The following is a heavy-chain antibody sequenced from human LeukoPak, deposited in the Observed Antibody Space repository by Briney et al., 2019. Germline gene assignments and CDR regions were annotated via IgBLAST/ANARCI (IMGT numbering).Heavy chain of an antibody. Sequence: SETLSLTCTVSGGSISSYYWSWIRQPAGKGLEWIGRIYTSGSTNYNPSLKSRVTMSVDTSKNQFSLKLSSVTAADTAVHYCARFVSYYYDGSARGAFDIWGQGTMVTVSS. CDR2: IYTSGST. CDR1: GGSISSYY. V-gene: IGHV4-4*07. J-gene: IGHJ3*02. D-gene: IGHD3-22*01. CDR3: ARFVSYYYDGSARGAFDI.